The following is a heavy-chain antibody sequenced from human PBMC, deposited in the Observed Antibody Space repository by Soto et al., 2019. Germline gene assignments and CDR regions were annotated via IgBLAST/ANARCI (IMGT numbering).Heavy chain of an antibody. D-gene: IGHD2-15*01. CDR2: IRSKANSYAT. J-gene: IGHJ4*02. V-gene: IGHV3-73*01. CDR1: GFTFSGSA. CDR3: TRYCSGGSCYPPYY. Sequence: EVQLVESGGGLVQPGGSLKLSCAASGFTFSGSAMHWVRQASGKGLEWVGRIRSKANSYATAYAASVKGRFTISRDDSKNTAYLQMNSLKTEDTAVYYCTRYCSGGSCYPPYYWGQGTLVTVSS.